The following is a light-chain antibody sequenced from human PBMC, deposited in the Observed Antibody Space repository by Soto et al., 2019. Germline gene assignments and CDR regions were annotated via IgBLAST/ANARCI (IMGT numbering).Light chain of an antibody. V-gene: IGKV3-20*01. J-gene: IGKJ1*01. CDR2: GAS. CDR3: QQYVRSPWT. Sequence: EIVLTQSPGTLSLSPGERATLSCRASQSVSSSYLAWYQQKGGQAPRLLIYGASSRATGIPDSFSGSGSGTDFPLTISRLGPEDFAVYYCQQYVRSPWTFGQGTKVEIK. CDR1: QSVSSSY.